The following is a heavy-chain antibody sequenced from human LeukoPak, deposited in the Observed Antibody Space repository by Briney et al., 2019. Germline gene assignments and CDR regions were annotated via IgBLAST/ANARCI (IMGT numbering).Heavy chain of an antibody. V-gene: IGHV3-15*01. Sequence: GGSLRLSCAVSGFTFSTFTMNWVRQAPGKGLEWVGRIKSKIEGGATEYAAPVKGRFTISRDGSKNTLYLQMNSLKTEDTAVYYCSSNMVEWGQGTLVTVSS. J-gene: IGHJ4*02. D-gene: IGHD4/OR15-4a*01. CDR3: SSNMVE. CDR1: GFTFSTFT. CDR2: IKSKIEGGAT.